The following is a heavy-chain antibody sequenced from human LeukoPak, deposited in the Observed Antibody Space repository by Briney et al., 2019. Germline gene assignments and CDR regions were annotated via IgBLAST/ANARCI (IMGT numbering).Heavy chain of an antibody. CDR2: IRYDGSNK. Sequence: GGSLRLSCAASGFTFSSYGMHWVRQAPGKGLEWVAFIRYDGSNKYYADSVKGRFTISRDNSKNTLYLQMNRLRAEDTAVYYCAKLPPYCSGGSCYRGTDWYFDLWGRGTLVTVSS. D-gene: IGHD2-15*01. CDR3: AKLPPYCSGGSCYRGTDWYFDL. J-gene: IGHJ2*01. CDR1: GFTFSSYG. V-gene: IGHV3-30*02.